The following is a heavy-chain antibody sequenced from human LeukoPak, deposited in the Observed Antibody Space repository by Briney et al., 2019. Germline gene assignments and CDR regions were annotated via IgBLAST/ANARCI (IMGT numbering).Heavy chain of an antibody. CDR2: INHSGST. V-gene: IGHV4-39*07. J-gene: IGHJ3*02. CDR1: GGSISSGSYY. CDR3: ARIGWSYAFDI. D-gene: IGHD2-15*01. Sequence: SETLSLTCTVSGGSISSGSYYWSWIRQPPGKGLEWIGEINHSGSTNYNPSLKSRVTISVDTSKNQFSLKLSSVTAADTAVYYCARIGWSYAFDIWGQGTMVTVSS.